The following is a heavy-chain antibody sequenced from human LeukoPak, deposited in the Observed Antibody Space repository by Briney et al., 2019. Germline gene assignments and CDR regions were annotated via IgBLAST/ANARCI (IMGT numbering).Heavy chain of an antibody. CDR1: GGSISSSNYY. Sequence: SETLPLTCTVSGGSISSSNYYWGWFRQPPGKGLEWIGSIYYSGSTYYNPSLKSRVTISVDTSKNQFSLKLSSVTAADTAVYYCARPESGTYVARAFDIWGQGTMVNVSS. CDR3: ARPESGTYVARAFDI. J-gene: IGHJ3*02. V-gene: IGHV4-39*01. CDR2: IYYSGST. D-gene: IGHD1-26*01.